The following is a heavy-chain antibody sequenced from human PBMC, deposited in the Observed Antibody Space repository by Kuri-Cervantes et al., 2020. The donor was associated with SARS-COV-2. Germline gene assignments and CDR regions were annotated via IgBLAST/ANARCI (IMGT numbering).Heavy chain of an antibody. Sequence: GESLKISCVASGFSFSDYPFHWVRQAPGKGLEWVAGLSNDGDNQYYANSVKGRFTISRDNSKNTQFLQMNSLRTEDTAVYYCARDRLDFHSSGHFDHWGQGTLVTVSS. CDR3: ARDRLDFHSSGHFDH. J-gene: IGHJ4*02. CDR2: LSNDGDNQ. D-gene: IGHD3-22*01. CDR1: GFSFSDYP. V-gene: IGHV3-30-3*01.